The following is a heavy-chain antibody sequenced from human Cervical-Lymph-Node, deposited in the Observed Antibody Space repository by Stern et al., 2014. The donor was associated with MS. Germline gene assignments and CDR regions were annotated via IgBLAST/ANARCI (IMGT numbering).Heavy chain of an antibody. V-gene: IGHV1-2*02. Sequence: VQLVESGAEVQKPGASVRVSCEAPGYTFPGFYVHWVRLAPGQGLEHMGWIKCDSGVTKYAEKFRGRVTMTRDTFDRTAYLELSGLRSDDTAVYYCAREETTAYCGGDCYSFDSWGQGSLVTVSS. CDR1: GYTFPGFY. CDR2: IKCDSGVT. CDR3: AREETTAYCGGDCYSFDS. D-gene: IGHD2-21*02. J-gene: IGHJ4*02.